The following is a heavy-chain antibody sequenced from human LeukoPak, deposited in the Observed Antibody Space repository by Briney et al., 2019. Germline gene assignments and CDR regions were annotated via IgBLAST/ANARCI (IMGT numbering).Heavy chain of an antibody. Sequence: SETLSLTRTVSGGSISSSSYYWGWIRQPPGKGLEWIGSIYYSGSTYYKPSLKSRVTISVDTSKNQLSMKLSSVTAADTAVYYCARDATGRDAFDIWGQGTMVTVSS. CDR1: GGSISSSSYY. CDR3: ARDATGRDAFDI. J-gene: IGHJ3*02. D-gene: IGHD1-1*01. CDR2: IYYSGST. V-gene: IGHV4-39*07.